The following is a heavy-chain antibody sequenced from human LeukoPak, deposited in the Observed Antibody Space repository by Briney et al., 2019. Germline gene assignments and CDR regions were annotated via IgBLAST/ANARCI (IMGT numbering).Heavy chain of an antibody. V-gene: IGHV3-33*01. CDR1: GFTFSNYG. CDR3: AREREWELPRVFDF. CDR2: IWDDRSNK. J-gene: IGHJ4*02. D-gene: IGHD1-26*01. Sequence: GRSLRLSCAASGFTFSNYGMNWVRQAPGKGLEWVSVIWDDRSNKYYADSVKGRFTISRDNSKNTLYLQMNSLRDEDTAVYYCAREREWELPRVFDFWGQGTLVTVSS.